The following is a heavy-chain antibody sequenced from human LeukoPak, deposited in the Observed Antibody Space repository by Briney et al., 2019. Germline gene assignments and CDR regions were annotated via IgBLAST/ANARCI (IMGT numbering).Heavy chain of an antibody. Sequence: SQTLSLTCTVSGGSISSGDYYWSWIRQPPGKGLEWIGYIYYSGSTYYNPSLKSRVTMSVDTSKNQFSLKLSYVTAADTAVYYCARVDVFGVVSSDYYYYYMDVWGKGTTVTVSS. J-gene: IGHJ6*03. CDR2: IYYSGST. D-gene: IGHD3-3*01. V-gene: IGHV4-30-4*01. CDR3: ARVDVFGVVSSDYYYYYMDV. CDR1: GGSISSGDYY.